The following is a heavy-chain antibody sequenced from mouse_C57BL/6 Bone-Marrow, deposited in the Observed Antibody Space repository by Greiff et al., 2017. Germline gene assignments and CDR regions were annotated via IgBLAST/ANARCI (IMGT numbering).Heavy chain of an antibody. CDR1: GFSLTSYG. Sequence: VQLQQSGPGLVQPSQSLSITCTVSGFSLTSYGVHWVRQSPGKGLEWLGVIWSGGSTDYNAAFISRLSISKDNSKSQVFFKMNSLQADDTARYYCARNGGFAYWGQGTLVTVSA. J-gene: IGHJ3*01. CDR2: IWSGGST. V-gene: IGHV2-2*01. CDR3: ARNGGFAY.